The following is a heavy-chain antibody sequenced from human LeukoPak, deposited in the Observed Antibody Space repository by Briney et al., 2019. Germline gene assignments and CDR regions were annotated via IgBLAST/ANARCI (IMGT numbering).Heavy chain of an antibody. CDR1: GFSFSSYA. Sequence: GGSLRLSCASSGFSFSSYAMHWVRQAPGKGLEWVAFIRFEGSDKYYADSVKGRFTISRDNSKNTLYLQMNSLRVEDTAVYYCAKDLWYSSSQGGSDIWGQGTMVSVSS. V-gene: IGHV3-30*02. D-gene: IGHD6-19*01. CDR2: IRFEGSDK. J-gene: IGHJ3*02. CDR3: AKDLWYSSSQGGSDI.